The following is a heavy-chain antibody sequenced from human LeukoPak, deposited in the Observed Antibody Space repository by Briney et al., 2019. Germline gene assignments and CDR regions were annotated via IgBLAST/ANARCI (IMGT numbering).Heavy chain of an antibody. CDR3: ARDGSGFYHYYYMDV. J-gene: IGHJ6*03. CDR1: GFTFTDYS. CDR2: ISTVSTYT. Sequence: GGSLTLSCAPSGFTFTDYSMNWVRQAPGKGLEWGAHISTVSTYTHYTDSVKGRFTISRDNRKNLLYLQMSSLGAEDTAVYYCARDGSGFYHYYYMDVWGKGTTVTVS. D-gene: IGHD6-25*01. V-gene: IGHV3-21*01.